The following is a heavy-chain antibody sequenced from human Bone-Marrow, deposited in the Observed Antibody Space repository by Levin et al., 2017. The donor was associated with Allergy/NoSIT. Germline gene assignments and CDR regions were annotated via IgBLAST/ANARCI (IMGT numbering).Heavy chain of an antibody. Sequence: SETLSLTCTVSGGSISSYYWSWIRQPPGKGLEWIGYIYYSGSTNYNPSLKSRVTISVDTSKNQFSLKLSSVTAADTAVYYCARRDTFSWYFDLWGRGTLVTVSS. CDR3: ARRDTFSWYFDL. CDR1: GGSISSYY. J-gene: IGHJ2*01. CDR2: IYYSGST. V-gene: IGHV4-59*01. D-gene: IGHD3-16*01.